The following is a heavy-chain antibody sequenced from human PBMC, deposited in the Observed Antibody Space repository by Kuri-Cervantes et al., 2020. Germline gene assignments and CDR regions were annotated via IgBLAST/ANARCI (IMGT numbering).Heavy chain of an antibody. V-gene: IGHV4-39*07. J-gene: IGHJ6*02. D-gene: IGHD3-16*02. CDR3: ARDATNYDYVWGSYRTYGMDV. CDR2: IYYSGST. CDR1: GGSISSSSYY. Sequence: SETLSLICTVSGGSISSSSYYWGWIRQPPGKGLEWIGSIYYSGSTYYNPSLKSRVTISVDRSKNQFSLKLSSVTAADTAVYYCARDATNYDYVWGSYRTYGMDVWGQGTTVTVSS.